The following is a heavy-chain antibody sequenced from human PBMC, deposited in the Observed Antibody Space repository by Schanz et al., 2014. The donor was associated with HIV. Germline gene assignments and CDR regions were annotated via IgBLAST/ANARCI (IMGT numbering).Heavy chain of an antibody. CDR3: AREAYSGSRGLWNYYYYYGMDV. CDR2: INYDGSNK. J-gene: IGHJ6*02. V-gene: IGHV3-33*08. D-gene: IGHD3-10*01. Sequence: VQLVESGGGLVQPGGSLRLSCAASGFTFNSYGMLWVRQAPGKGLEWVAIINYDGSNKYYADSVKGRFTISRDDSMNTLHLQMNSLKTEDTAVYFCAREAYSGSRGLWNYYYYYGMDVWGQGTTVTVSS. CDR1: GFTFNSYG.